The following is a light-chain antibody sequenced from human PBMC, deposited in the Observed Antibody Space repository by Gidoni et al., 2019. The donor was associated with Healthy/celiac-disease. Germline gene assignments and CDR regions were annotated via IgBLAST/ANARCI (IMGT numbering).Light chain of an antibody. Sequence: DIQMTQSPSSLSASVRVRVPLTCRASQSISSYLNWYQQKPGKAPKLLIYAAASLQSGVPSRFSGSGAGRDFTIIISSMEPEEVVRYYCQKSDRNPPYTFXQXTKLXIK. CDR1: QSISSY. CDR2: AAA. V-gene: IGKV1-39*01. CDR3: QKSDRNPPYT. J-gene: IGKJ2*01.